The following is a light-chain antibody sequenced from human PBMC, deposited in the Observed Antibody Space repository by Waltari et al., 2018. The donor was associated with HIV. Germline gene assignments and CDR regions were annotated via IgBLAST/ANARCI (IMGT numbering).Light chain of an antibody. CDR3: QQYEASPPMYT. CDR1: QTINSNY. V-gene: IGKV3-20*01. Sequence: EPVLTQSPGTLSLSSGERATLSCRASQTINSNYLAWYQHKPGLPPRPLIYDPSTRAAGIPDRFSGGGSGTDFTLTISRLEPEDFAIYFCQQYEASPPMYTFGQGTRLEV. J-gene: IGKJ2*01. CDR2: DPS.